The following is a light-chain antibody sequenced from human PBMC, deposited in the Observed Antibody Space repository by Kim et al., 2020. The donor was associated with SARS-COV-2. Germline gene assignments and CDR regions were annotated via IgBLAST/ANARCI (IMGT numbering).Light chain of an antibody. Sequence: SVKLTCTLSRGHSSYAIAWHQQQPEKGPRYLMKLNSDGSHSKGDGIPDRFSGSSSGAERYLTISSLQSEDEADYYCQTWGTGIVVFGGGTQLTVL. CDR1: RGHSSYA. V-gene: IGLV4-69*01. J-gene: IGLJ2*01. CDR3: QTWGTGIVV. CDR2: LNSDGSH.